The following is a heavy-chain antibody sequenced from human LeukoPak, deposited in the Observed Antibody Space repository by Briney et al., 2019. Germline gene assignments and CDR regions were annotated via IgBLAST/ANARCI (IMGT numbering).Heavy chain of an antibody. Sequence: PGGSLRLSCAAPGFTFDDYAMHWVRHAPGKGLEWVSGISWNSGSIGYADSVKGRFTISRDNAKNSLYLQMNSLRAEDTALYYCAKGPPGYSGWYLDYWGQGTLVTVSS. CDR1: GFTFDDYA. J-gene: IGHJ4*02. CDR2: ISWNSGSI. V-gene: IGHV3-9*01. D-gene: IGHD6-19*01. CDR3: AKGPPGYSGWYLDY.